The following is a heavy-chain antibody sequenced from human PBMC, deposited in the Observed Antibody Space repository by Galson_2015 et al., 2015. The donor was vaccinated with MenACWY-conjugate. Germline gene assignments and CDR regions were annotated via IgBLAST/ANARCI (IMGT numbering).Heavy chain of an antibody. D-gene: IGHD5-12*01. CDR3: TWVGGYDRPGGDY. CDR2: ISSSSSTI. Sequence: SLRLSCAASGFTFSTYSMNWVRQAPGKGLEWVSYISSSSSTIYYADSVKGRFTISRDNAKNTLYLQMDSLRADDTAVYYCTWVGGYDRPGGDYWGQGTLVTVSS. V-gene: IGHV3-48*04. CDR1: GFTFSTYS. J-gene: IGHJ4*02.